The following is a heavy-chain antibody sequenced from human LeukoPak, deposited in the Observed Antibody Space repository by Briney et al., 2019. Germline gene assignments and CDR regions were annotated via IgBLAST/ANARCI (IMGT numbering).Heavy chain of an antibody. Sequence: GGSLRLSCAASGFTFSSYAIHWVRQAPGKGLEWVAVISYDGSNKYYADSVKGRFTISRDNSKNTLYLQMNSLRAEDTAVYYCARTRTDFVGYYFDYWGQGTLVTVSS. D-gene: IGHD3/OR15-3a*01. V-gene: IGHV3-30*04. CDR3: ARTRTDFVGYYFDY. CDR1: GFTFSSYA. CDR2: ISYDGSNK. J-gene: IGHJ4*02.